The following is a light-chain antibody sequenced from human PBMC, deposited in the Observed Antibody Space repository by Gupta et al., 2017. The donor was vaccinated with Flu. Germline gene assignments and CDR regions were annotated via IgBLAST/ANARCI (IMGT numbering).Light chain of an antibody. Sequence: SSALTPPPSLSVSPGQTASITCSGDKLGDKYACWYQQKPGQSPVLVIYQDSKRPSGIPERFSGSNSGNTATLTISGTQARDEGDYYCQAWDSSTVVFGGGTKLTVL. V-gene: IGLV3-1*01. CDR2: QDS. CDR3: QAWDSSTVV. J-gene: IGLJ2*01. CDR1: KLGDKY.